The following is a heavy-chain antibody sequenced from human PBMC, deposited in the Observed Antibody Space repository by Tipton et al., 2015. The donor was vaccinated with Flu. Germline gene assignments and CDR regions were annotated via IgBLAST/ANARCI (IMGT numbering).Heavy chain of an antibody. Sequence: QLVQSGAEVKNPGALVKVSCKASGYTFTGYYIHWVRQAPGQGLEWMGWINTNSGGTNYAQKFQGRVTMSRDTSMSTAYMELSSLRSDDTAVYYCARSPMVRGVTKVDVWGQGTTVTVSS. CDR3: ARSPMVRGVTKVDV. V-gene: IGHV1-2*02. CDR2: INTNSGGT. D-gene: IGHD3-10*01. CDR1: GYTFTGYY. J-gene: IGHJ6*02.